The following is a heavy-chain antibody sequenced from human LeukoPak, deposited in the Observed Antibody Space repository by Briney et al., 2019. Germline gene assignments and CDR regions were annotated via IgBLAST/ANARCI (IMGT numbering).Heavy chain of an antibody. CDR1: GFXSSSYW. V-gene: IGHV3-74*01. CDR3: ARDRSYNLDY. Sequence: GGSLRLSCAASGFXSSSYWMHWVRQAPGKGLVWVSHINGDGSSTSYADSVKGRVTISRDNAKNTLYLQINSLTAEDSAVYYCARDRSYNLDYWGQGTLVTVSS. J-gene: IGHJ4*02. CDR2: INGDGSST. D-gene: IGHD5-24*01.